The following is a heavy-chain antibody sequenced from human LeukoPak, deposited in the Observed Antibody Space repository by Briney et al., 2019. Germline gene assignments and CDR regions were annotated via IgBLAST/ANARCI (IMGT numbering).Heavy chain of an antibody. Sequence: SETLSLTCSVPGGSMSTNSLYWGWIRQPPGMGLEWIATIYYSGTTYYNPSLRRRVTIDIDMSKSQFYLNLTSLTAADTAVYYCARENDFWNGLDAFDLWGRGTMVTVSS. CDR2: IYYSGTT. V-gene: IGHV4-39*07. CDR3: ARENDFWNGLDAFDL. J-gene: IGHJ3*01. CDR1: GGSMSTNSLY. D-gene: IGHD3-3*01.